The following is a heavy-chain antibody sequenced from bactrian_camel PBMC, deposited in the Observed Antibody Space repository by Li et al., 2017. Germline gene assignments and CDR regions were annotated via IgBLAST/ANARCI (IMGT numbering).Heavy chain of an antibody. Sequence: QLVESGGGSVQAGGSPRLSCVDGGSIYGTYCMGWFRQTPGKEREVIASLYTGGVEAFTADSVKGRFTISQDNAKTTVYLQMDDLKPEDTAMYYCAADLSRQCLMDGLNVPNTNFGYWGQGTQVTVS. V-gene: IGHV3S60*01. CDR1: GSIYGTYC. D-gene: IGHD1*01. J-gene: IGHJ6*01. CDR3: AADLSRQCLMDGLNVPNTNFGY. CDR2: LYTGGVEA.